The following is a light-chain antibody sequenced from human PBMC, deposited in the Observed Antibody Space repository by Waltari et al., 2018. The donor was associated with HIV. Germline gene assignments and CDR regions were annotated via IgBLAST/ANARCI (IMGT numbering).Light chain of an antibody. CDR2: DAS. CDR1: QNVNSY. Sequence: EIVMTQSPATLSVSPGERVTLSCRASQNVNSYLGWFQQKPGQAPRLLIYDASSRATDTPVRFSASGSGTVFSLTISSLRSEDFAVYHCQQYHQWPFTFGRGTRLEIK. V-gene: IGKV3-15*01. J-gene: IGKJ5*01. CDR3: QQYHQWPFT.